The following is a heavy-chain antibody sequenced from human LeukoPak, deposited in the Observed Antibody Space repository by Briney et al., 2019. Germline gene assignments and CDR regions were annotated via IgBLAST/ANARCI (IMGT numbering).Heavy chain of an antibody. Sequence: SETLSLTCAVYGGSFSGYYWSWIRQPPGKGLEWIGEINHSGSTNYNPSLKSRVTISVDTSKKQFSLKLSSVTAADTAVYYCARTAMSSGWYLYDYWGQGTLVTVSS. CDR2: INHSGST. V-gene: IGHV4-34*01. D-gene: IGHD6-19*01. CDR3: ARTAMSSGWYLYDY. J-gene: IGHJ4*02. CDR1: GGSFSGYY.